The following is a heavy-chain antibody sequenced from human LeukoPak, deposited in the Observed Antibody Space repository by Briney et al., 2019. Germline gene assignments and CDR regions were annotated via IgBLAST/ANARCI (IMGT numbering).Heavy chain of an antibody. J-gene: IGHJ6*03. CDR3: AKRKTYNYYMDV. D-gene: IGHD1-14*01. CDR2: INHSGST. V-gene: IGHV4-34*01. Sequence: SETLSLTCAVYGGSFSGYYWSWIRQPPGKGLEWIGEINHSGSTNYNPSLKSRVTISVDTSKNQFSLKLSSVTAADTAVYYCAKRKTYNYYMDVWGKGTTVTISS. CDR1: GGSFSGYY.